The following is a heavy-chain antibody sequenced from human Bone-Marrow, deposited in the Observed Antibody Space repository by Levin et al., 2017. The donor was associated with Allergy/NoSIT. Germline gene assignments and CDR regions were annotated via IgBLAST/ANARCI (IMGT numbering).Heavy chain of an antibody. D-gene: IGHD6-6*01. CDR2: MNPNSGNT. Sequence: GESLKISCKASGYTFTSYDINWVRQATGQGLEWMGWMNPNSGNTGYAQKFQGRVTMTRNTSISTAYMELSSLRSEDTAVYYCARGWGIAARTGPNNWFDPWGQGTLVTVSS. CDR3: ARGWGIAARTGPNNWFDP. J-gene: IGHJ5*02. V-gene: IGHV1-8*01. CDR1: GYTFTSYD.